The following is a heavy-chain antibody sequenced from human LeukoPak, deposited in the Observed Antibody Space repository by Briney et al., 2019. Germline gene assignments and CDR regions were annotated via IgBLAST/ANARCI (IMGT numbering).Heavy chain of an antibody. CDR1: GFTFSDYT. CDR2: IDLSGSTL. J-gene: IGHJ3*02. Sequence: GGSLRLSCAASGFTFSDYTMNWVRQAPGKGLEWVSYIDLSGSTLYYVDSVKGRFTISRDNAKNSLYLQMNSLRAEDTAVYYCARDPGDAFDIWGQGTTVTVSS. CDR3: ARDPGDAFDI. V-gene: IGHV3-48*04.